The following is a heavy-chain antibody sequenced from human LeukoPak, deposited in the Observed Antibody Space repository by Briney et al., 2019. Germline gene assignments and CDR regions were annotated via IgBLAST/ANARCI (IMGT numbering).Heavy chain of an antibody. D-gene: IGHD3-22*01. CDR3: QYSDSSGQRYFDY. CDR1: GGSISSSSYY. CDR2: IYYSGST. V-gene: IGHV4-39*07. Sequence: PSETLSLTCTVSGGSISSSSYYWGWIRQPPGKGLEWIGSIYYSGSTYYNPSLKSRVTISVDTSKNQFSLKLSSVTAADTAVYYCQYSDSSGQRYFDYWGQGTLVTVSS. J-gene: IGHJ4*02.